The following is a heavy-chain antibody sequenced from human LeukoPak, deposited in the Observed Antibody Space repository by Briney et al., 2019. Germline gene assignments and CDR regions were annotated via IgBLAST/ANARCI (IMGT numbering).Heavy chain of an antibody. CDR3: ARLTTVYGYYYYMDV. J-gene: IGHJ6*03. CDR1: GFTFSSYS. Sequence: GGSLRLSCAASGFTFSSYSMNWVRQAPGKGLEWVSSISSSSSYIYYADSVKGRFTISRDNAKNSLYLQMNSLRAEDTAVYYCARLTTVYGYYYYMDVWGKGTTVTISS. CDR2: ISSSSSYI. V-gene: IGHV3-21*01. D-gene: IGHD4-17*01.